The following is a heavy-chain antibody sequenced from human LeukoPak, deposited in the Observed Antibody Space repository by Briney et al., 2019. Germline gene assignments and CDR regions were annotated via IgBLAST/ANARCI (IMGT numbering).Heavy chain of an antibody. D-gene: IGHD4-17*01. V-gene: IGHV3-30*18. Sequence: GGSLRLSCAASGFTFSSYGMHWVRQAPGKGLEWVAVISYDGSNKYYADSVKGRFTISRDNSKNTLYLQMNSLRAEDTAVYYCAKEHDYGDYVPFDYWGQGTLVTVSS. J-gene: IGHJ4*02. CDR3: AKEHDYGDYVPFDY. CDR1: GFTFSSYG. CDR2: ISYDGSNK.